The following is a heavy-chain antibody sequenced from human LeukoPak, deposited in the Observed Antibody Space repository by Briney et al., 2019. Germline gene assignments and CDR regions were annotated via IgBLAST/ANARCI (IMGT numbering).Heavy chain of an antibody. Sequence: GGSPRLSCAASGFTFSSYEMNWVRQAPGKGLEWVSYISSSGSTIYYADSVKGRFTISRDNAKNSLYLQMNSLRAEDTAVYYCASPDYYDSSGYYYDNPLPFYYWGQGTLVTVSS. D-gene: IGHD3-22*01. CDR2: ISSSGSTI. CDR1: GFTFSSYE. J-gene: IGHJ4*02. CDR3: ASPDYYDSSGYYYDNPLPFYY. V-gene: IGHV3-48*03.